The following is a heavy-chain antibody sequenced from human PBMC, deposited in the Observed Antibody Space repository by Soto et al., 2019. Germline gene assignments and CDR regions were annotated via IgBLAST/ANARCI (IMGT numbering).Heavy chain of an antibody. J-gene: IGHJ6*02. D-gene: IGHD5-18*01. CDR2: IYYSGST. V-gene: IGHV4-59*01. CDR3: AREIRGYSSWDGMDV. CDR1: GGSISSYY. Sequence: QVQLQESGPGLVKPSETLSLTCTVSGGSISSYYWSWIRQPPGKGLEWIGYIYYSGSTNYNPSLKSRVTISVGTSKNQFALKLSSVTAADTAVYYCAREIRGYSSWDGMDVWGQGTTVTVSS.